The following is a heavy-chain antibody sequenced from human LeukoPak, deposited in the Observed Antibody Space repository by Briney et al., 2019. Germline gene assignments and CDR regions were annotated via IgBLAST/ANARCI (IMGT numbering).Heavy chain of an antibody. Sequence: SETLSLTCTVSGGSISSYYWSWIRQPPGKGLEWIGYIENSGRTEYNPSLMSRITISVDTSKIQFSLMLSPVIAADTAVYYCARGRYGGYFDCWGQGTLVTVSS. D-gene: IGHD4-23*01. CDR3: ARGRYGGYFDC. CDR2: IENSGRT. J-gene: IGHJ4*02. CDR1: GGSISSYY. V-gene: IGHV4-59*01.